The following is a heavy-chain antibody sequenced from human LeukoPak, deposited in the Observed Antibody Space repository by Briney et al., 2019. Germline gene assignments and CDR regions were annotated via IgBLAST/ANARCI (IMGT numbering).Heavy chain of an antibody. CDR3: ASTPRGSSWYEVGNWFDP. CDR2: IYYSGST. D-gene: IGHD6-13*01. Sequence: SETLSLTCTVSGGSISSYYWGWIRQPPGKGLEWIGSIYYSGSTFYNPSLKSRVTISVDTSKNQFSLKLSSVTAADTAVYYCASTPRGSSWYEVGNWFDPWGQGTLVTVSS. V-gene: IGHV4-39*01. CDR1: GGSISSYY. J-gene: IGHJ5*02.